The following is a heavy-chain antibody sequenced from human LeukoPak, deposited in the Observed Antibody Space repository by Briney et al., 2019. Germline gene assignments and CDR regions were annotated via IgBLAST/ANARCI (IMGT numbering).Heavy chain of an antibody. D-gene: IGHD6-13*01. CDR3: TKGSGSGTWYYFDY. V-gene: IGHV3-9*01. CDR1: GFKFDDDA. CDR2: ISWNSGSI. Sequence: GGSLRLSCAASGFKFDDDAMHWVRQAPGKGLEWVSGISWNSGSIGYADSVRGRFTISRDNAKKSLYLQMNSLRPEDTALYYCTKGSGSGTWYYFDYWGQGTLVTVSS. J-gene: IGHJ4*02.